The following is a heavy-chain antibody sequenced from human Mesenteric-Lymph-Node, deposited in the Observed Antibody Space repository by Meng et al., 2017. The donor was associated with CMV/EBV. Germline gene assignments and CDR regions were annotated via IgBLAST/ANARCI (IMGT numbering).Heavy chain of an antibody. J-gene: IGHJ4*02. CDR3: AKVAMAAAGTGDY. V-gene: IGHV3-11*01. Sequence: GESLKISCAASGFTFSDYYMSWIRQAPGKGLEWVSYITSGSTIYYADSVKGRFTISRDNSKNTLYLQMNSLRAEDTAVYYCAKVAMAAAGTGDYWGQGTLVTVSS. CDR2: ITSGSTI. D-gene: IGHD6-13*01. CDR1: GFTFSDYY.